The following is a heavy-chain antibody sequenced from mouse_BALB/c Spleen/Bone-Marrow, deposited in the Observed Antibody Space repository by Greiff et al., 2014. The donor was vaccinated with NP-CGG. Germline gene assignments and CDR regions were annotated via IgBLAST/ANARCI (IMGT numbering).Heavy chain of an antibody. D-gene: IGHD4-1*01. V-gene: IGHV1-69*02. CDR2: IHPSDSYT. Sequence: QVQLKESGAELVRPGASVKLSCKASGYTFTSYWINWVKQRPGQGLEWIGNIHPSDSYTNYNQKFKDKATLTVDKSSSTAYMQLSSPTSEDSAVYYCTTGTRFAYWGQGTLVTVSA. CDR3: TTGTRFAY. CDR1: GYTFTSYW. J-gene: IGHJ3*01.